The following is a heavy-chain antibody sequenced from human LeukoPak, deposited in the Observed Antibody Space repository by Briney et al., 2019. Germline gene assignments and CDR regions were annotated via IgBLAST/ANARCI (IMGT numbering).Heavy chain of an antibody. CDR3: AKEVAAAGGHYYYYGMDV. J-gene: IGHJ6*02. Sequence: GGSLRLSCADSGFTFSSHWMHWVRQAPGKGLVWVSRIKYDASSTSYADSVKGRFTISRDNAKNSLYLQMNSLRAEDTALYYCAKEVAAAGGHYYYYGMDVWGQGTTVTVSS. CDR1: GFTFSSHW. D-gene: IGHD6-13*01. CDR2: IKYDASST. V-gene: IGHV3-74*01.